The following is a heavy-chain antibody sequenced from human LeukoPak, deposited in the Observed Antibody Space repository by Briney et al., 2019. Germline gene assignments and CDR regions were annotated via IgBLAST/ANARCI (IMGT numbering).Heavy chain of an antibody. J-gene: IGHJ4*02. CDR2: ITSSSYT. CDR1: GSTFGDYY. V-gene: IGHV3-11*06. Sequence: PGGSLRLSCAASGSTFGDYYMSWIRQAPGKGLEWVSYITSSSYTNYADSVKGRFTISRDNDKNSLYLQMNSLRPEDTAVYYCARDAGGYYPDYWGQGTLVTVSS. CDR3: ARDAGGYYPDY. D-gene: IGHD3-22*01.